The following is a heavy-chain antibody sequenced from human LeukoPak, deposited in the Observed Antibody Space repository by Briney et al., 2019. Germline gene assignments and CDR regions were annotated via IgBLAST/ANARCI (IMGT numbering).Heavy chain of an antibody. CDR2: INANTGNP. CDR1: GYTFTSYA. V-gene: IGHV7-4-1*02. CDR3: ARALYSRSYYYYYYMDV. D-gene: IGHD6-13*01. J-gene: IGHJ6*03. Sequence: ASVKVSCKASGYTFTSYAMNWVRQAPGQGLEWMGWINANTGNPTYAQGFTGRFVFSLDTSVSTAYLQISSLKAEDTAVYYCARALYSRSYYYYYYMDVWGKGTTVTVSS.